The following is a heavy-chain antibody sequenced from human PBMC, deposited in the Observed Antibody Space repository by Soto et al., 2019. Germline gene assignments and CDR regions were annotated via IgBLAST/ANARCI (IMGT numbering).Heavy chain of an antibody. CDR3: ARVADGMDV. D-gene: IGHD6-19*01. CDR1: GGSISSNW. J-gene: IGHJ6*02. Sequence: QVQLQESGPGLVKPSGTLSLTCVVSGGSISSNWWSWVRQPPGKGLEWIGEISHVGSTNYNPSLKSRVTISVDKSKNQLSLNLNSVTAADTAVYYCARVADGMDVWGRGTTVTVSS. CDR2: ISHVGST. V-gene: IGHV4-4*02.